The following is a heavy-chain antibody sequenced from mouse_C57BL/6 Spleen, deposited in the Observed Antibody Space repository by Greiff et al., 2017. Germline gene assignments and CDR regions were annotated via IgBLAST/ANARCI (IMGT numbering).Heavy chain of an antibody. Sequence: EVQLVESGGGLVKPGGSLKLSCAASGFTFSDYGMHWVRQAPEKGLEWVAYISSGSSTIYYADTVKGRFTISRDNAKNTLFLQMTSLRSEDTAMYSGARGEFYDGYPGAMDYWGQGTSVPVSS. CDR2: ISSGSSTI. J-gene: IGHJ4*01. V-gene: IGHV5-17*01. CDR1: GFTFSDYG. CDR3: ARGEFYDGYPGAMDY. D-gene: IGHD2-3*01.